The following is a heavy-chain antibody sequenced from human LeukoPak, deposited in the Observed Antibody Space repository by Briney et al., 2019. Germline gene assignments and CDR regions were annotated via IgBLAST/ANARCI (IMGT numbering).Heavy chain of an antibody. Sequence: GGSLRLSCAASGFTFSSYAMHWVRQAPGKGLEYVSAITSNGGSTYYGKSVKGRFTISRDNSKNTLYLQMGSLRAEDTAVYYCARGATYAYYQDYWGQGTLVTVSS. CDR2: ITSNGGST. CDR3: ARGATYAYYQDY. CDR1: GFTFSSYA. D-gene: IGHD1-26*01. V-gene: IGHV3-64*01. J-gene: IGHJ4*02.